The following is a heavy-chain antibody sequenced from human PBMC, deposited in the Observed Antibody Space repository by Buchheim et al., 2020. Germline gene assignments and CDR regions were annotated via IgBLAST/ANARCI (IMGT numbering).Heavy chain of an antibody. CDR2: IRYSGTT. CDR3: ARENRDGYRNGVDG. D-gene: IGHD5-24*01. J-gene: IGHJ6*02. V-gene: IGHV4-39*07. Sequence: QLQLQESGPGLVKPSETLSLTCTVSGGSISNSAYFWGWIRQPPGKGPEWIATIRYSGTTYFNPSLQNRVTISVDTSKNQFSLTLRSVTAADTALYYCARENRDGYRNGVDGWGQGTT. CDR1: GGSISNSAYF.